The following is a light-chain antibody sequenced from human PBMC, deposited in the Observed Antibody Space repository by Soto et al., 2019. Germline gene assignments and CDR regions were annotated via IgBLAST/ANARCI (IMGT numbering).Light chain of an antibody. CDR3: AAWDDSLNGLA. CDR2: SNN. Sequence: QPVLTQPPSASGTPGQRVTISCSGSSSNIGSNTVNWYQQLPGTAPKLLIYSNNQRPSGVPDRFSGSKSGTSASLAISGLQSEDEADYHCAAWDDSLNGLAFGGGTKLTVL. CDR1: SSNIGSNT. V-gene: IGLV1-44*01. J-gene: IGLJ2*01.